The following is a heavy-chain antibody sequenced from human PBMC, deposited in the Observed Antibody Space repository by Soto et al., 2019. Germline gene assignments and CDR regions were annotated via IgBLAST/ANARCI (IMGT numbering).Heavy chain of an antibody. J-gene: IGHJ4*02. CDR1: GFTFSSYA. CDR2: ISGSGGST. V-gene: IGHV3-23*01. Sequence: VQLLESGGGLVQPGGSLRLSCAASGFTFSSYAMSWVHQAPGKGLEWVSAISGSGGSTYYADSVKGLFTISRNNSRNTLYLQMNSLRAENTAVYYCAKGGFGYSGYGHFDYWGQGTLVTVSS. CDR3: AKGGFGYSGYGHFDY. D-gene: IGHD5-12*01.